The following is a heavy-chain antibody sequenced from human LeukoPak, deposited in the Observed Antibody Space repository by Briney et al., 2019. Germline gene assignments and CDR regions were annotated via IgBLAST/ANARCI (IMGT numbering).Heavy chain of an antibody. J-gene: IGHJ4*02. CDR1: GGSISSYY. CDR3: ARVTGYVIEDYFDY. CDR2: IYYSGST. Sequence: SETLSLTCTVSGGSISSYYWSWIRQPPGKGLEWIGYIYYSGSTNYNPSLKSRVTISVDTSKNKFSLKLSSVTAADTAVYYCARVTGYVIEDYFDYWGQGTLVTVSS. V-gene: IGHV4-59*01. D-gene: IGHD3-22*01.